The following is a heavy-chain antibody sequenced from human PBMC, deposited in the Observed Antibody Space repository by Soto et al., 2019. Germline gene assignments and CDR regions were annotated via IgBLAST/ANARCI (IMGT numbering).Heavy chain of an antibody. CDR2: ISAYNGNT. CDR3: AREIQADGMDV. J-gene: IGHJ6*02. D-gene: IGHD2-15*01. Sequence: ASVKVSCKASGYTFTSYGISWVRQAPGQGLEWMGWISAYNGNTNYAQKFQGRVTMTRDTSTSTVYMELSSLRSEDTAVYYCAREIQADGMDVWGQGTTVTVSS. CDR1: GYTFTSYG. V-gene: IGHV1-18*01.